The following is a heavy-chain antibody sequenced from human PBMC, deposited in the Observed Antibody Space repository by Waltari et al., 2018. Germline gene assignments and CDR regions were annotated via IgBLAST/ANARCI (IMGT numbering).Heavy chain of an antibody. CDR3: ARHQDWVVVSATWFDP. D-gene: IGHD2-21*02. CDR2: IYYSGNT. V-gene: IGHV4-39*01. J-gene: IGHJ5*02. CDR1: GGSISSPNYY. Sequence: QLRLQESGPGLVKPSDTLSLTCPVPGGSISSPNYYWGWIRQPPGKGLEWIGSIYYSGNTYYNPSLKSRVTMSADTSKNQFSLKLSSVTAADTAVYYCARHQDWVVVSATWFDPWGQGTLVTVSS.